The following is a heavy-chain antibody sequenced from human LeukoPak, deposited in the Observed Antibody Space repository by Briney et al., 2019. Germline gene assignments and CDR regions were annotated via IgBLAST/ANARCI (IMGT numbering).Heavy chain of an antibody. CDR1: GYTLTELS. Sequence: ASVKVSCKVSGYTLTELSMQWVRQAPGKGLEWMGGFDPEDGETIYAQKFQGRVTMTEDTSTDTAYMELSSLRSEDTAVYYCATDRVRGVINFTDYWGQGTLVTVSS. CDR2: FDPEDGET. CDR3: ATDRVRGVINFTDY. V-gene: IGHV1-24*01. D-gene: IGHD3-10*01. J-gene: IGHJ4*02.